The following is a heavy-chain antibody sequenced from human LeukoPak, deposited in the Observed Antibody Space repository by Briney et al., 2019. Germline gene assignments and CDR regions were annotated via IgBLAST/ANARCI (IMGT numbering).Heavy chain of an antibody. D-gene: IGHD3-22*01. CDR2: ISSGSNTI. V-gene: IGHV3-48*04. CDR3: ARKPPVSSGYYGSHYYHYMDV. CDR1: GFTFSTYT. Sequence: GVSLRLSCAASGFTFSTYTMNWVRQAPGDGLEWISYISSGSNTIYYADSVKGRFTISRDNANNLLYLQMNSLRVEDTAVYFCARKPPVSSGYYGSHYYHYMDVWGKGTTVTVSS. J-gene: IGHJ6*03.